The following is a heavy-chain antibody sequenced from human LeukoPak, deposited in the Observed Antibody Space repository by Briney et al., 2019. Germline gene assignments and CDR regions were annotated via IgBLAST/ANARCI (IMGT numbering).Heavy chain of an antibody. J-gene: IGHJ3*02. Sequence: SETLSLTCTVSGAAFSSYYWNLIRQPPGRRLEWIGYIYYSGTTNYNPSLKSRVTISVDTSKNQFSLKLSSVTAADTAVYYCAREGSGGAFDIWGQGTMVTVSS. CDR2: IYYSGTT. V-gene: IGHV4-59*01. CDR3: AREGSGGAFDI. D-gene: IGHD3-10*01. CDR1: GAAFSSYY.